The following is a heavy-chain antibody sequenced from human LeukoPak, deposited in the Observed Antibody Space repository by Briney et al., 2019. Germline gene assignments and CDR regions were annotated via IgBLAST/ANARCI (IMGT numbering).Heavy chain of an antibody. CDR3: ARDNRDGYKYFDY. Sequence: PGGSLRLSCAASGFTFSSYSMNWVRQAPGKGLEWVSSISSSSSYIYYADSVKGRFTISRDNAKNSLYLQMNSLRAEDTAVYYCARDNRDGYKYFDYWGQGTLVTVSS. CDR1: GFTFSSYS. D-gene: IGHD5-24*01. J-gene: IGHJ4*02. CDR2: ISSSSSYI. V-gene: IGHV3-21*01.